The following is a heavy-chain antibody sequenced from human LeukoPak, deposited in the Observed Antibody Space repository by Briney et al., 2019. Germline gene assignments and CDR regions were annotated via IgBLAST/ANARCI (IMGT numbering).Heavy chain of an antibody. Sequence: PGGSLRLSCAASGFTFSSFGMSWVRQAPGKGLEWVSGISGSGDSTYYADSVKGRFTISRDNAKNSLYLQMNSLRAEDTAVYYCARGGTTFEHWGQGTLVTVSS. CDR2: ISGSGDST. D-gene: IGHD1-1*01. CDR1: GFTFSSFG. CDR3: ARGGTTFEH. J-gene: IGHJ4*02. V-gene: IGHV3-23*01.